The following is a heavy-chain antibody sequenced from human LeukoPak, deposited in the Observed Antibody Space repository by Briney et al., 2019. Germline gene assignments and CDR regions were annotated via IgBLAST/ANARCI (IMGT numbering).Heavy chain of an antibody. D-gene: IGHD3-10*01. V-gene: IGHV3-53*04. J-gene: IGHJ3*02. CDR3: ARRWFPDAFDI. Sequence: PGGSLRLSCAASGFTVSSNYMSWVRQAPGKGLEWVSVIYSGGSTYYADSVKGRSTISRHNSKNTLYLQMNSLRAEDTAVYYCARRWFPDAFDIWGQGTMVTVSS. CDR1: GFTVSSNY. CDR2: IYSGGST.